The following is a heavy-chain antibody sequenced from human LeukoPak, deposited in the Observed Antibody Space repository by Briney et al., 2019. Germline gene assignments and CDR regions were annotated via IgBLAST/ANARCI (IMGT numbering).Heavy chain of an antibody. CDR3: ARDRAPYDSSGYMNDY. V-gene: IGHV1-18*01. CDR2: ISAYNGNT. Sequence: GASVKVSCKASGYTFTSYGISWERQAPGQGLEWMGWISAYNGNTNYAQKLQGRVTMTTDTSTSTAYVELRSLRSDDTAVYYCARDRAPYDSSGYMNDYWGQGTLVTVSS. CDR1: GYTFTSYG. J-gene: IGHJ4*02. D-gene: IGHD3-22*01.